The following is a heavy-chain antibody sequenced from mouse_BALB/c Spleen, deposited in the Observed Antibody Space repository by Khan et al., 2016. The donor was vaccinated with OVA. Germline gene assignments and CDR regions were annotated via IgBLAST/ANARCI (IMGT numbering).Heavy chain of an antibody. J-gene: IGHJ3*01. CDR2: IWGDGST. CDR1: GFSLTSYG. V-gene: IGHV2-3*01. CDR3: AFDYFGRTWFAY. Sequence: QVQLKQSGPGLVAPSQSLSITCTVSGFSLTSYGVGWVRQPPGKGLEWLGVIWGDGSTNYHSALISRLNINKDNSKSQVFLKLNSLQTDDTATYDCAFDYFGRTWFAYGGQGTLVTGSA. D-gene: IGHD1-1*01.